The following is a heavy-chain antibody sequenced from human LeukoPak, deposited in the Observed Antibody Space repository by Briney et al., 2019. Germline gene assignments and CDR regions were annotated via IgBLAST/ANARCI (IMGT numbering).Heavy chain of an antibody. V-gene: IGHV3-7*01. D-gene: IGHD6-13*01. CDR1: GFTFSSYW. J-gene: IGHJ4*02. CDR2: IKQDGSEK. Sequence: GGSLRLSCAASGFTFSSYWMSWVRQAPGKGLEGVANIKQDGSEKYYVDSVKGRFTISRDNAKNSLYLQMNSLRAEDTAMYYCATEYSSSWYYFDYWGQGTLVTVSS. CDR3: ATEYSSSWYYFDY.